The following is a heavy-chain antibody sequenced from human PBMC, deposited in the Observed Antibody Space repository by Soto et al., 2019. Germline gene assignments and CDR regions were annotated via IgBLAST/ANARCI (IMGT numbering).Heavy chain of an antibody. Sequence: SVKVSCKASGGTFSSYAISWVRQAPGQGLEWMGGIIPIFGTANYAQKFQGRVTITADESTSTAYMEPSSLRSEDTAVYYCARAAAVPPYWYFDLWGRGTLVTVSS. D-gene: IGHD6-13*01. CDR1: GGTFSSYA. CDR2: IIPIFGTA. CDR3: ARAAAVPPYWYFDL. J-gene: IGHJ2*01. V-gene: IGHV1-69*13.